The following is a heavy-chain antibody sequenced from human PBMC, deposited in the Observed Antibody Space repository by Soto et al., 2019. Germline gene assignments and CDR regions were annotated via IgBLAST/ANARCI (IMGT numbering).Heavy chain of an antibody. V-gene: IGHV4-30-4*01. CDR1: GGSISSGDYY. CDR3: ARDGATVTVLDY. Sequence: QVQLQESGPGLVKPSQTLSLTCTVSGGSISSGDYYWTWIRQPPGKGLEWIGYIYYSGNTYYNPSLKSRVTLSVCTSKNQFSRKLSSVTAADTAVYYCARDGATVTVLDYWGQGTLVTVSS. CDR2: IYYSGNT. D-gene: IGHD4-17*01. J-gene: IGHJ4*02.